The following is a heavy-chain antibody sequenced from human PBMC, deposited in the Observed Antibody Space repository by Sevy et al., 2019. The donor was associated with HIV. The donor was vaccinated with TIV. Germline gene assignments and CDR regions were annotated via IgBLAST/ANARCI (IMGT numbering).Heavy chain of an antibody. CDR2: IRSKAYGGTT. D-gene: IGHD3-3*01. Sequence: GGSLRLSCTASGFTFGDYAMSWFRQAPGKGLEWVGFIRSKAYGGTTEYAASVKGRFTISRDDSKSIAYLQMNSLKTEDTAVYYCTRGDGSYDFWSGYYGPPNPALDYWGLGTLVTVSS. CDR3: TRGDGSYDFWSGYYGPPNPALDY. V-gene: IGHV3-49*03. J-gene: IGHJ4*02. CDR1: GFTFGDYA.